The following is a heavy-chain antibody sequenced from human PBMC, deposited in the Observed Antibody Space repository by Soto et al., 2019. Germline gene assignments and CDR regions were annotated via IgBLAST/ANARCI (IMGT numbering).Heavy chain of an antibody. CDR3: ARDPVRGDDYNFDY. J-gene: IGHJ4*02. V-gene: IGHV3-7*01. CDR2: IRPDGSSK. Sequence: GSRRVSGLASGFIFSSYWMTWVRQAPGKGLEWVANIRPDGSSKNYVDSVKGRFTISRDNAKNSVYLQMNSLRAEDTAVYYCARDPVRGDDYNFDYWGQGTMVTGSS. CDR1: GFIFSSYW. D-gene: IGHD4-4*01.